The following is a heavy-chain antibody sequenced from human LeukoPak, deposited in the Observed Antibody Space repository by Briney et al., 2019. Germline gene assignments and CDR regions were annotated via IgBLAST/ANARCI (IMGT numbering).Heavy chain of an antibody. J-gene: IGHJ5*02. CDR3: ARHRTGGGSYHKGDWFDP. CDR2: IYYSGST. D-gene: IGHD1-26*01. Sequence: SETLSLTCTVSGGSISSSSYYWGWIRHPPGKGLEWIGSIYYSGSTYYNPSLKSRVTISVDTSKNQFSLKLSSVTAADTAVYYCARHRTGGGSYHKGDWFDPWGQGTLVTVSS. V-gene: IGHV4-39*01. CDR1: GGSISSSSYY.